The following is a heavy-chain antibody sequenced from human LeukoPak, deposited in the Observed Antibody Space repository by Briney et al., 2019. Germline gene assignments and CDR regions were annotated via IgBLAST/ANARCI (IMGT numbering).Heavy chain of an antibody. CDR1: GGSISSYY. D-gene: IGHD6-13*01. V-gene: IGHV4-59*01. J-gene: IGHJ4*02. CDR2: IYYSGST. CDR3: ARAGQLDRPFNY. Sequence: IPSETLSLTCTVSGGSISSYYWSWIRQPPGKGLEWIGYIYYSGSTNYNPSLKSRVTISVDTSKNQFSLNLRSVTAADTAVYYCARAGQLDRPFNYWGQGTVVTVAS.